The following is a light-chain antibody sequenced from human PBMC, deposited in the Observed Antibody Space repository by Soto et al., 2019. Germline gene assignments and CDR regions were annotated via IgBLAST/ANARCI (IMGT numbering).Light chain of an antibody. Sequence: QSALTQPASVSGSPGQSITISCTGTSSDVGGYKYVSWYQQHPGKAPKLIIYDVSDRPSGISNRFPGSKSGNKASLTISGLQAEDEADYYCSSYTSSSTRFGTGTKVTVL. CDR1: SSDVGGYKY. CDR2: DVS. J-gene: IGLJ1*01. CDR3: SSYTSSSTR. V-gene: IGLV2-14*01.